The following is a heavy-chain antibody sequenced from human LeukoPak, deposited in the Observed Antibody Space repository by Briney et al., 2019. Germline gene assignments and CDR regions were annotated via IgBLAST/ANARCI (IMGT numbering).Heavy chain of an antibody. CDR1: GFTFSSYA. Sequence: PGRSLRLSCAASGFTFSSYAMHWVRQAPAKGLERVAVISYDGSNKYYADSVKGRFTISRDNSKNTLYLQMNSLRAEDTAVYYCARGEQQLNYYYYYGMDVWGKGTTVTVSS. J-gene: IGHJ6*04. CDR3: ARGEQQLNYYYYYGMDV. D-gene: IGHD6-13*01. V-gene: IGHV3-30*04. CDR2: ISYDGSNK.